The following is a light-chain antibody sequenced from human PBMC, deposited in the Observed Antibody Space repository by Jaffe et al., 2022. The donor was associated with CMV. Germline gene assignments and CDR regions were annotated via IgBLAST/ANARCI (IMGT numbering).Light chain of an antibody. CDR3: QQFYTFPWT. CDR2: QAS. CDR1: QNSRNR. V-gene: IGKV1-5*03. J-gene: IGKJ1*01. Sequence: DIQMTQSPSTLSASVGDRVTITCRASQNSRNRLAWYQLKAGKAPKLLIYQASDLEGGVPSRFSGSGFGTEFTLTISNLQPDDFATYYCQQFYTFPWTFGQGTTVEIK.